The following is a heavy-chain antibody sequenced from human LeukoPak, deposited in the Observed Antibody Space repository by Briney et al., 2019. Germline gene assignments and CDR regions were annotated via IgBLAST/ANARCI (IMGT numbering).Heavy chain of an antibody. CDR1: GGSISSGGHY. J-gene: IGHJ4*02. CDR2: IYYSGST. V-gene: IGHV4-31*03. CDR3: ARDLAAKGLDY. D-gene: IGHD2-15*01. Sequence: SETLSLTCTISGGSISSGGHYWSWIRQHPGKGLEWIGYIYYSGSTFYNAALESRATISADTSKTQFSLSLSAVTAADTAVYYCARDLAAKGLDYWGQGTLVTVSS.